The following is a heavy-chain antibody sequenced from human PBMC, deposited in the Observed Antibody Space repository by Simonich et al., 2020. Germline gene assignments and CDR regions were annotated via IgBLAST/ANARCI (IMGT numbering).Heavy chain of an antibody. Sequence: EVQLVESGGGLIQPGGSLRLSCAASGFTVSSNYMRWVRQAPGKGLEWGSVIYSGGSTYYADSVKGRFTISRDNSKNTLYLQINSLRAEDTAVYYCARWTATGYYFDYWGQGTLVTVSS. CDR1: GFTVSSNY. CDR3: ARWTATGYYFDY. CDR2: IYSGGST. J-gene: IGHJ4*02. D-gene: IGHD1-1*01. V-gene: IGHV3-53*01.